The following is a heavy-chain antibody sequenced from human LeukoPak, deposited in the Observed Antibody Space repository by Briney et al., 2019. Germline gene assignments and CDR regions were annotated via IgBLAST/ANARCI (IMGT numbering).Heavy chain of an antibody. J-gene: IGHJ4*02. CDR1: GYTFTGYY. CDR3: ARVDNWGLDF. Sequence: ASVKVSCKASGYTFTGYYMHWVRQAPGQGPEWMGWINPNSGATNYAQKFRGRVTMTRDMSIITTYMELSRLRSDDTAVYYCARVDNWGLDFWGQGTQVTVSS. V-gene: IGHV1-2*02. D-gene: IGHD3-16*01. CDR2: INPNSGAT.